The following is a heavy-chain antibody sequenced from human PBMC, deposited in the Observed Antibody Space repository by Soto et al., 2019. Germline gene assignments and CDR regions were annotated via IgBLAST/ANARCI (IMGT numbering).Heavy chain of an antibody. D-gene: IGHD6-19*01. CDR1: GYSITAAGYY. J-gene: IGHJ5*02. Sequence: SETLSLTCFVSGYSITAAGYYWSWIRHHPGKGLEWIGSFYSSGSIIYNPSLRSRVSISGDTSSNQFSMSLTSVTAADTARYYCARMYSSGSGWFHPWGQGTLVTVSS. V-gene: IGHV4-31*03. CDR2: FYSSGSI. CDR3: ARMYSSGSGWFHP.